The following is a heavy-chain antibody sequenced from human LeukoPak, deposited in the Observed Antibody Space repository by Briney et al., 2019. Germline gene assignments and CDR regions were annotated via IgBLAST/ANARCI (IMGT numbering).Heavy chain of an antibody. CDR3: AGASLLTGGELDY. J-gene: IGHJ4*02. CDR2: ISYDGSNK. CDR1: GFTFSSYA. V-gene: IGHV3-30-3*01. Sequence: GGSLRLSCAASGFTFSSYAMHWVRQAPGKGLEWVAVISYDGSNKYYADSVKGRFTISRDNSKNTLYLQMNSLRAEDTAVYYCAGASLLTGGELDYWGQGTLVTVSS. D-gene: IGHD7-27*01.